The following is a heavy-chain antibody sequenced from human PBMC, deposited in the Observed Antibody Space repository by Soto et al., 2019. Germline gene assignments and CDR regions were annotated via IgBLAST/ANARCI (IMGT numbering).Heavy chain of an antibody. Sequence: SETLSLTCTVSGGSISSSSYYWGWIRQPPGKGLEWIGSIYYSGSTYYNPSLKSRVTISVDTSKNQFSLKLSSVTAADTAVYYCARHGTGYSSGWYVWRPTQDYYFDYWGQGTLVTVSS. J-gene: IGHJ4*02. D-gene: IGHD6-19*01. CDR2: IYYSGST. V-gene: IGHV4-39*01. CDR1: GGSISSSSYY. CDR3: ARHGTGYSSGWYVWRPTQDYYFDY.